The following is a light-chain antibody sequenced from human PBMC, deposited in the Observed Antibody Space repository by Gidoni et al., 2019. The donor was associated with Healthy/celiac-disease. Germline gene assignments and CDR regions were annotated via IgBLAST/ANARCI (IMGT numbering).Light chain of an antibody. V-gene: IGKV3-20*01. CDR1: QSVSSSY. Sequence: DIVLLQSPGTLSLSPGERATLCCRASQSVSSSYLAWYQQKPGQAPRLLIYGASSRATGIPDRFSGSGSGTDFTLTISRLEPEDFAVYYCQQYGSSPRTFGQGTKVEIK. CDR3: QQYGSSPRT. J-gene: IGKJ1*01. CDR2: GAS.